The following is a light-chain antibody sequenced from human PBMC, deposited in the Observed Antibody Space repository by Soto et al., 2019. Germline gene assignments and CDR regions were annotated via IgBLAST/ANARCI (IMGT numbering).Light chain of an antibody. CDR1: QSVSSSY. J-gene: IGKJ1*01. V-gene: IGKV3-20*01. CDR3: QQYGSSRT. CDR2: GAS. Sequence: EIVLTQSPGTLSLSPGERATLSCRASQSVSSSYLAWYQQKPGQAPRLLIYGASSRAPGIPDRFSGSGSGTDFTLTISILEPEDFAVYYCQQYGSSRTFGQGTKV.